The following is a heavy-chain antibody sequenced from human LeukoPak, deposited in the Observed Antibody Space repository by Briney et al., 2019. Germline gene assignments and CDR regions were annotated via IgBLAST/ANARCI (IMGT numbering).Heavy chain of an antibody. CDR2: INSDRGST. D-gene: IGHD6-19*01. J-gene: IGHJ2*01. CDR3: ARDSGHWYFDL. V-gene: IGHV3-74*01. CDR1: GFTFSRYW. Sequence: GGSLRLSCAASGFTFSRYWMHWVRQAPGKGLVWVSRINSDRGSTSYADSVKGRFTISRDNAKNTLYLRMNSLRAEDTAVYYCARDSGHWYFDLWGRGTLVTVSS.